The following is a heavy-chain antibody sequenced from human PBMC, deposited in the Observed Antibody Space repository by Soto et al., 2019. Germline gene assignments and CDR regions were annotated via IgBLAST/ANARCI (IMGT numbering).Heavy chain of an antibody. Sequence: PSETLSLTCTVSGGSISSSSYYWGWIRQPPGKGLEWIGSIYYSGSTYYNPSLKSRVTISVDTSKNQFSLKLSSVTAADTAVYYCARQSDGSGSYYNGPWTEYDYWGQGTLVTVSS. D-gene: IGHD3-10*01. CDR3: ARQSDGSGSYYNGPWTEYDY. V-gene: IGHV4-39*01. J-gene: IGHJ4*02. CDR2: IYYSGST. CDR1: GGSISSSSYY.